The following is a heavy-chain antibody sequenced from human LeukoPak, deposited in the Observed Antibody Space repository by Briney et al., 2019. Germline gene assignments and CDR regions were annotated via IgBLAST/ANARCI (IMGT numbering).Heavy chain of an antibody. D-gene: IGHD2-2*01. J-gene: IGHJ4*02. CDR1: GYTFTSYG. CDR2: ISAYNGNT. Sequence: ASMKASCKASGYTFTSYGISWVRQAPGQGLEWMGWISAYNGNTNYAQKLQGRVTMTTDTSTSTAYMELRSLRSDDTAVYYCARAEYCSSTSCYSGGRLYSSSAGDYWGQGTLVTVSS. V-gene: IGHV1-18*01. CDR3: ARAEYCSSTSCYSGGRLYSSSAGDY.